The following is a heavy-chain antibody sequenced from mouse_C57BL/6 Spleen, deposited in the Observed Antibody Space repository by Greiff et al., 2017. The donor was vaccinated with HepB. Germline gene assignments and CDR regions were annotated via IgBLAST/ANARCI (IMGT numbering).Heavy chain of an antibody. CDR2: IDPETGGT. J-gene: IGHJ2*01. CDR3: TFITTVPYYFDY. D-gene: IGHD1-1*01. V-gene: IGHV1-15*01. CDR1: GYTFTDYE. Sequence: QVQLKQSGAELVRPGASVTLSCKASGYTFTDYEMHWVKQTPVHGLEWIGAIDPETGGTAYNQKFKGKAILTADKSSSTAYMELRSLTSEDSAVYYCTFITTVPYYFDYWGQGTTLTVSS.